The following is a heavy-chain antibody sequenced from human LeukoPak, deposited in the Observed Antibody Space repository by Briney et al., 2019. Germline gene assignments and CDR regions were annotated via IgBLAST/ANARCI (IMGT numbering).Heavy chain of an antibody. V-gene: IGHV3-7*04. Sequence: GGSLRLSCEASGFTFTNYWMGWVRQAPGKGLEWVANINQDGSETYFVDSVKGRFTISRDNAKNSLNLQMNSLRAEDTAVYYCARAYYYDSKNYYNPTSSFDCWGQGTLVTVAS. CDR1: GFTFTNYW. CDR2: INQDGSET. CDR3: ARAYYYDSKNYYNPTSSFDC. D-gene: IGHD3-10*01. J-gene: IGHJ4*02.